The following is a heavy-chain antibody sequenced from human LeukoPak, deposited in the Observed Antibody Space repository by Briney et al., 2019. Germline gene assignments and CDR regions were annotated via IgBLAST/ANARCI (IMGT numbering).Heavy chain of an antibody. CDR1: GFAFSSYD. CDR2: IGTAGDT. V-gene: IGHV3-13*04. CDR3: ARAYRGYYGSGSYYNDAFDI. D-gene: IGHD3-10*01. Sequence: GGSLRLSCAASGFAFSSYDMHWLRHATGKGLEWVSAIGTAGDTYYPGSVKGRFTISRENAKNSLYLQMNSPKAGDTAVYYCARAYRGYYGSGSYYNDAFDIWGQGTMVTVSS. J-gene: IGHJ3*02.